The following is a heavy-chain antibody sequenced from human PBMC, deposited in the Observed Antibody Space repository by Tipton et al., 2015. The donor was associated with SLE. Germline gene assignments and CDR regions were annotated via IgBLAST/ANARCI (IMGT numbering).Heavy chain of an antibody. J-gene: IGHJ5*02. Sequence: TLSLTCTVSGGSISSSSYYWGWIRQPPGKGLEWIGSIYHSGSTYYNPSLKSRVTISVDTSKNQFSLKLSSVTAADTAVYYCARQFAGWSYNWLDPWGQGTLVTVSS. V-gene: IGHV4-39*07. CDR3: ARQFAGWSYNWLDP. D-gene: IGHD6-19*01. CDR1: GGSISSSSYY. CDR2: IYHSGST.